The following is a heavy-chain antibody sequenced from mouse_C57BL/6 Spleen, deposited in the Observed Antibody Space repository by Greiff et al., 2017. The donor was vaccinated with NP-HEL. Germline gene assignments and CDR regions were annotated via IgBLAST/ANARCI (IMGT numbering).Heavy chain of an antibody. Sequence: VQLQQSGAELVRPGASVKLSCTASGFNIKDYYMHWVKQRPEQGLEWIGRIDPEDGDTEYAPKFQGKATMTADTSSNTAYLQLSSLTSEDTAVDYCTTEWIYGNYPAWFAYWGQGTLVTVSA. J-gene: IGHJ3*01. V-gene: IGHV14-1*01. CDR1: GFNIKDYY. D-gene: IGHD2-1*01. CDR3: TTEWIYGNYPAWFAY. CDR2: IDPEDGDT.